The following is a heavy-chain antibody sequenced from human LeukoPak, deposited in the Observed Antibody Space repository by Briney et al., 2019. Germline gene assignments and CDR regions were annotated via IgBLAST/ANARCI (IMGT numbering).Heavy chain of an antibody. J-gene: IGHJ5*02. CDR1: GGSISSYY. CDR3: ARFTPQGYGWGGYNRFDP. Sequence: SEALSLTCTVSGGSISSYYWNWIRQPPGKGLEWIGYIYYSGSTNYNPSLKSRVTISLDTSKNQFSLNLTSVTAADTAVYYCARFTPQGYGWGGYNRFDPWGQGTLVTVSS. CDR2: IYYSGST. D-gene: IGHD3-16*01. V-gene: IGHV4-59*01.